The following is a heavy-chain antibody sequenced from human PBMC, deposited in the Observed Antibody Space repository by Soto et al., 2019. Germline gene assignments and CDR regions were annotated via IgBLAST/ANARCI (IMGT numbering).Heavy chain of an antibody. Sequence: SETLSLTCTVSGASISNSAHYWGWIRQPPGKGLEWIGTISYRGSTFYKPSLKSQVTISVDTIKNQFSLKLDSVTVADTAVYYCVTFDFSSTYYDHWGQGTLVTVSS. CDR2: ISYRGST. CDR3: VTFDFSSTYYDH. V-gene: IGHV4-39*01. CDR1: GASISNSAHY. J-gene: IGHJ4*02. D-gene: IGHD6-13*01.